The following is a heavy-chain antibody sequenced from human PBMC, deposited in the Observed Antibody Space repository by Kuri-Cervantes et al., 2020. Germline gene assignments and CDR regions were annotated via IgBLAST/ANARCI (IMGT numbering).Heavy chain of an antibody. V-gene: IGHV3-9*01. D-gene: IGHD2-2*01. CDR2: ISWNSGSI. CDR3: AKAYKPYCSSTSCCAPSGAFDI. CDR1: GFTFDDYA. J-gene: IGHJ3*02. Sequence: GGSLRLSCAASGFTFDDYAMHWVRQAPGKGLEWVSGISWNSGSIGYADSVKGRFTISRDNAKNSLYLQMNSLRAEDTALYYCAKAYKPYCSSTSCCAPSGAFDIWGQGTMVTVSS.